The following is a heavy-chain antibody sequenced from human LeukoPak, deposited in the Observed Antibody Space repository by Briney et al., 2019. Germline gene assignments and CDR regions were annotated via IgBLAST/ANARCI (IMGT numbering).Heavy chain of an antibody. CDR1: GGSISSYY. CDR3: ARGDVSLVRGVIGYYFDY. V-gene: IGHV4-59*08. D-gene: IGHD3-10*01. J-gene: IGHJ4*02. CDR2: IYYSGST. Sequence: SETLSLTCTVSGGSISSYYWSWIRQPPGKGLEWIGYIYYSGSTNYNSSLKSRVTISVDTSKNQFSLKLSSVTAADTAVYYCARGDVSLVRGVIGYYFDYWGQGTLVTVSS.